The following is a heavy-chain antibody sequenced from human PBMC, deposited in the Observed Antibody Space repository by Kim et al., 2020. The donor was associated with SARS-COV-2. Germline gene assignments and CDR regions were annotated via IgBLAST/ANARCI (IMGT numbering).Heavy chain of an antibody. CDR2: IYPGDSDT. J-gene: IGHJ4*02. V-gene: IGHV5-51*01. Sequence: GESLKISCKGSGYSFTSYWIGWVRQMPGKGLEWMGIIYPGDSDTRYSPSFQGQVTISADKSISTAYLQWSSLKASDTAMYYCARPPQGEYYYGSGSFDWGQGTLVTVSS. CDR1: GYSFTSYW. CDR3: ARPPQGEYYYGSGSFD. D-gene: IGHD3-10*01.